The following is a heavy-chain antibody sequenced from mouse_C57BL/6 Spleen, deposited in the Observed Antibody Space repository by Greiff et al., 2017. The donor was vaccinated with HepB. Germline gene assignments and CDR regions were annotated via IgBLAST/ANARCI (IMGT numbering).Heavy chain of an antibody. Sequence: EVQLQQSGPELVKPGASVKISCKASGYTFTDYYMNWVKQSHGKSLEWIGDINPNNGGTSYNQKFKGKATLTVDKSSSTAYMELRSLTSEDSAVYYCARGGDAYWYFDVWGTGTTVTVSS. CDR1: GYTFTDYY. D-gene: IGHD3-3*01. CDR2: INPNNGGT. J-gene: IGHJ1*03. V-gene: IGHV1-26*01. CDR3: ARGGDAYWYFDV.